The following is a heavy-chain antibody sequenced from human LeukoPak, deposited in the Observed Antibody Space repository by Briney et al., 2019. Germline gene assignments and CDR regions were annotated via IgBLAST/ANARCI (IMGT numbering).Heavy chain of an antibody. J-gene: IGHJ4*02. CDR1: GFTFDDYA. V-gene: IGHV3-9*01. Sequence: GRSLRLSCAASGFTFDDYAMQWVRQAPGKGLEWVSGISWNGGSIGYADSVKGRFTISRDNAKNSLYLQTNSLRAGDTALYYYAKDTYSTSLTGFDHWGQGTLVTVSS. CDR3: AKDTYSTSLTGFDH. D-gene: IGHD6-6*01. CDR2: ISWNGGSI.